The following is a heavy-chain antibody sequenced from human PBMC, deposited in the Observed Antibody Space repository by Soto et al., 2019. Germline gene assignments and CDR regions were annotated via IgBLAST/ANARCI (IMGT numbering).Heavy chain of an antibody. Sequence: EVQLVESGGGLVQPGRSLRLSCVASGFRFDDYAMHWVRQAPGKGLEWVSGISWDSNSIGYADSVKGRFTISRDSAKNSLYLQMNSLRAEDTALYYCVKDIEENQLLYDAFDIWGQATMVTVSS. CDR1: GFRFDDYA. CDR3: VKDIEENQLLYDAFDI. J-gene: IGHJ3*02. V-gene: IGHV3-9*01. CDR2: ISWDSNSI. D-gene: IGHD2-2*01.